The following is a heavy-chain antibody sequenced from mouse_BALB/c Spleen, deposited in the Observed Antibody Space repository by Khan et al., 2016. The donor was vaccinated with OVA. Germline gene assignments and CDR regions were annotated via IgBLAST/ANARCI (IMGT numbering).Heavy chain of an antibody. CDR3: AKGRYYGSNPIMDY. Sequence: QVQLKQSGAELVKPGASVNLSCKASDYTFTSYDINWVRQGPEQGLEWIGWIFPGNGNIKYNEKFKGKATLTTDKSSTTAYMQLSRLTSEDSAGNFCAKGRYYGSNPIMDYWGQGTSVTVSS. V-gene: IGHV1S56*01. CDR1: DYTFTSYD. J-gene: IGHJ4*01. D-gene: IGHD1-1*01. CDR2: IFPGNGNI.